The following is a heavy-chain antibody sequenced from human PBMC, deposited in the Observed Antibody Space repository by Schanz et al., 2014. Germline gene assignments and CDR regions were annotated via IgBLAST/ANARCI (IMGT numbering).Heavy chain of an antibody. Sequence: EVQVVESGGGLVQPGGSLRLSCAASGFTFSDHYMDWVRQAPGKGLEWVGRTKNKVHSYTTEYAASVKGRFTISRDDSMNSLYLQMNSLNTEVTVVYYCARLLYATGGSDDAFDIWGQGTMVTVSS. D-gene: IGHD1-26*01. CDR3: ARLLYATGGSDDAFDI. J-gene: IGHJ3*02. CDR2: TKNKVHSYTT. V-gene: IGHV3-72*01. CDR1: GFTFSDHY.